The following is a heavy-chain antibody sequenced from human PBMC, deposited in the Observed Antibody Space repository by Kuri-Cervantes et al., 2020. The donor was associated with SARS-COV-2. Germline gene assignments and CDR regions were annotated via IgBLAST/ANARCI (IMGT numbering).Heavy chain of an antibody. CDR3: ARDHLTVIEEGAFDY. D-gene: IGHD4-17*01. Sequence: GGSLRLSCAASGFTFSSYAMHWVRQAPGKGLEWVAVISYGGSNKYYADSVKGRFTISRDNSKNTLYLQMHSLRAEDTAVYYCARDHLTVIEEGAFDYWGQGTLVTSPQ. J-gene: IGHJ4*02. CDR1: GFTFSSYA. CDR2: ISYGGSNK. V-gene: IGHV3-30-3*01.